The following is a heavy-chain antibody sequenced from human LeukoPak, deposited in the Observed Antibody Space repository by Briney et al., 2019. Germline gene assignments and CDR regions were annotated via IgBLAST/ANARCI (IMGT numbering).Heavy chain of an antibody. V-gene: IGHV3-23*01. CDR2: IGSSGSTI. D-gene: IGHD3-22*01. Sequence: GGSLRLSCAASGFTFSRYDMRWVRQAGGKGLEWVSYIGSSGSTIYYADSVKGRVPVSRHSSKNTLSLQMNSLRAEDTAVYYCAKDPKDYYDSSGYYSSAGSNWGQGTLVTVSS. J-gene: IGHJ4*02. CDR1: GFTFSRYD. CDR3: AKDPKDYYDSSGYYSSAGSN.